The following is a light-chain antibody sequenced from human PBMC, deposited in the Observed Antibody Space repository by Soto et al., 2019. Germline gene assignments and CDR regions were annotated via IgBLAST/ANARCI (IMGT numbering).Light chain of an antibody. Sequence: DIQMTQSPSTLSASVGDRVTITCRATQSVITWLAWYQQKPGKAPQLLIYDASILQSGVSSSFSASGSGTEFTLTISSLQPDDFATYYCQQYHSYYTFGQGTKVEIK. V-gene: IGKV1-5*01. CDR2: DAS. CDR3: QQYHSYYT. CDR1: QSVITW. J-gene: IGKJ2*01.